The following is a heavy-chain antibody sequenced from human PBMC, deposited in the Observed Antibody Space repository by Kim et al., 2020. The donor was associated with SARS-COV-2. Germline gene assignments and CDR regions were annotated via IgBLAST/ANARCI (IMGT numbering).Heavy chain of an antibody. CDR2: TYYRSKWYN. CDR1: GDSVSSNSAA. V-gene: IGHV6-1*01. J-gene: IGHJ6*02. D-gene: IGHD6-6*01. Sequence: SQTLSLTCAISGDSVSSNSAAWNWIRQSPSRGLEWLGRTYYRSKWYNDYAVSVKSRITINPDTSKNQFSLQLNSVTPEDTAVYYCARALGPRSSRTPPPYYYYGMDVWGQGTTVTVSS. CDR3: ARALGPRSSRTPPPYYYYGMDV.